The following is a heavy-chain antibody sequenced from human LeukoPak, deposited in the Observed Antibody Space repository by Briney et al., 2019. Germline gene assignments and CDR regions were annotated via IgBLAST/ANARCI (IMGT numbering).Heavy chain of an antibody. V-gene: IGHV4-61*01. D-gene: IGHD6-13*01. J-gene: IGHJ4*02. Sequence: SETLSLTCTVSGGSVTSGSYYWNWIRQPPGTGLECIGYITYSESTNYKPSLRSRVTISVDTSKNQFSLKLSSVTAADTAVYFCARTSSRWAPFDYWGQGTLVTVSS. CDR1: GGSVTSGSYY. CDR3: ARTSSRWAPFDY. CDR2: ITYSEST.